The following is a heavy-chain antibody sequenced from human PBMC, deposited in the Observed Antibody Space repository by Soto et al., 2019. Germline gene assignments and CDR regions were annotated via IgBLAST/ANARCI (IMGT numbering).Heavy chain of an antibody. CDR2: IWYDGSNK. CDR3: ASYPYGSGSYYYYGMDV. V-gene: IGHV3-33*01. D-gene: IGHD3-10*01. Sequence: GGSLRLSCAASGFTFSSYGMHWVRQAPGKGLEWVAVIWYDGSNKYYADSMKGRFTISRDNSKNTLYLQMNSLRAEDTAVYYCASYPYGSGSYYYYGMDVWGQGTTVTVSS. CDR1: GFTFSSYG. J-gene: IGHJ6*02.